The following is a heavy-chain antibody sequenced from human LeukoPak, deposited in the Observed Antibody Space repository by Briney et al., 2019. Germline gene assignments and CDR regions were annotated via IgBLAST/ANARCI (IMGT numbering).Heavy chain of an antibody. CDR1: GFTFSSYS. CDR3: ARALSGLGYYYYYTDV. V-gene: IGHV3-21*01. CDR2: ISSSSSYI. J-gene: IGHJ6*03. D-gene: IGHD6-25*01. Sequence: GGSLRLSCAASGFTFSSYSMNWVRQAPGKGLEWVSSISSSSSYIYYADSVKGRFTISRDNAKNSLYLQMNSLRAEDTAIYYCARALSGLGYYYYYTDVWGKGTTVTVSS.